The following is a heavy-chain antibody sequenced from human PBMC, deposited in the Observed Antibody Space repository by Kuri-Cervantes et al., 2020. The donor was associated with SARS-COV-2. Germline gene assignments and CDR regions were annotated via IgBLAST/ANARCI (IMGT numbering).Heavy chain of an antibody. D-gene: IGHD3-3*01. CDR3: VREFKFWSGFHDGMDV. J-gene: IGHJ6*01. CDR1: GLPFSSYD. Sequence: GESLKISCAASGLPFSSYDMHWVRQAPGKGLEWVSVIWFDGSNKYSADSVKGRFTISRDNAKNMLYLQMNSLRAEDTAVYYCVREFKFWSGFHDGMDVWGQGTMVTVSS. CDR2: IWFDGSNK. V-gene: IGHV3-33*01.